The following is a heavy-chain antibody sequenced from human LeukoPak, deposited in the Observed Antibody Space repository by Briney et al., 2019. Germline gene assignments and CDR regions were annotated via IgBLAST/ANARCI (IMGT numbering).Heavy chain of an antibody. Sequence: SETQSLTCAVYGGSFSGYYWSWIRQPPGKGLEWIGEINHSGSTNYNPSLKSRVTISVDTSKNQFSLKLSSVTAADTAVYYCARGSMVLLWFGELFRYYFDYWGQGTLVTVSS. J-gene: IGHJ4*02. CDR1: GGSFSGYY. CDR3: ARGSMVLLWFGELFRYYFDY. D-gene: IGHD3-10*01. V-gene: IGHV4-34*01. CDR2: INHSGST.